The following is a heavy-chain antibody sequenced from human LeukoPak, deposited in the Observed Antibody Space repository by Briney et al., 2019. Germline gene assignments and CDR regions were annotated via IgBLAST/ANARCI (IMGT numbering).Heavy chain of an antibody. CDR1: SYTFTRYG. CDR3: ARSGRGTYYYFDL. V-gene: IGHV1-18*01. D-gene: IGHD1-26*01. Sequence: ASVKVSCKASSYTFTRYGISWVRQAPGQGLQWMGWISGSNGNTNYAQKFQGRVSMTADTSTSTAYMELRSLRSDDTAVYYCARSGRGTYYYFDLWGQGTLVTVSS. J-gene: IGHJ4*02. CDR2: ISGSNGNT.